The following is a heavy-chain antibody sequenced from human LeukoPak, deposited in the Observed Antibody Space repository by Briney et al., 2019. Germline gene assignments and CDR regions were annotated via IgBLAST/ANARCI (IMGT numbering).Heavy chain of an antibody. V-gene: IGHV4-34*01. J-gene: IGHJ4*02. D-gene: IGHD5-24*01. CDR3: ARHSRDGPEDY. CDR2: IYNSGST. CDR1: GGSFSGSN. Sequence: SETLSLTCAVYGGSFSGSNWSWIRQPPGKGREWIGEIYNSGSTIYNPSLKSRVTISVDTSKNQFSLTLSSVTAADTAVYYCARHSRDGPEDYWGQGTLVTVSS.